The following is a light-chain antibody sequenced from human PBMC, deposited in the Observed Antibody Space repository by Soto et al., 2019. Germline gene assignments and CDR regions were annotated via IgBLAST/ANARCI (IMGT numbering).Light chain of an antibody. CDR1: QSVSSN. V-gene: IGKV3-15*01. CDR3: QQYNNWPPWT. CDR2: GAS. Sequence: EIVMTQSPATLSVSPGERATLSCRASQSVSSNLAWYQQKPGQAPRLLIYGASTSAPGIPARFSGSGSGTEFTLTISSLQSEDFAVYYCQQYNNWPPWTFGKGTKVEI. J-gene: IGKJ1*01.